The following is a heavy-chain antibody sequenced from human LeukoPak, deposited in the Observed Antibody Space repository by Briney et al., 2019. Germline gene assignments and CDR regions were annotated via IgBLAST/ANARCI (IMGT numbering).Heavy chain of an antibody. Sequence: SETLSLTCAVYGGSFSGYYWSWMRQPPGKGLEWIGEINHSGSTNYNPSLKSRVTISVDTSKNQFSLKLSSVTAADTAVYYCASNYGDYVLGYWGQGTLVTVSS. J-gene: IGHJ4*02. CDR2: INHSGST. CDR1: GGSFSGYY. V-gene: IGHV4-34*01. D-gene: IGHD4-17*01. CDR3: ASNYGDYVLGY.